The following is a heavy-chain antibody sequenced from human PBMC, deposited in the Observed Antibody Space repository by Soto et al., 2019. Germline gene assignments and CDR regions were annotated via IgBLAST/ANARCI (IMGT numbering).Heavy chain of an antibody. V-gene: IGHV4-4*02. Sequence: QVQLQESGPGLVKPSGTLSLTCAVSGGSISTSNWWSWVRQPPGKGLEWIGEVYRTGSTNYNPSREGRLTKPVDKSRNQFSLKLPPVTAADTAVYYGASPRATIAAAAIFDCWGQGTLVTVSS. D-gene: IGHD6-13*01. J-gene: IGHJ4*02. CDR1: GGSISTSNW. CDR2: VYRTGST. CDR3: ASPRATIAAAAIFDC.